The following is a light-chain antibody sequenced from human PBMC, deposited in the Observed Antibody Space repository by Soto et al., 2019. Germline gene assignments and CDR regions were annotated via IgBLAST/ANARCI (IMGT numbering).Light chain of an antibody. J-gene: IGLJ2*01. Sequence: QSVLTQPPSASGTPGQMVTISCSGSSSNIGSNTVNWYQQLPGTAPKLLIYSNNQRPSGVPDRFSGSKSGTSASLAISGLQSEDEADYYCAAWDDSLNGPHVVFGGGTKLTVL. V-gene: IGLV1-44*01. CDR3: AAWDDSLNGPHVV. CDR2: SNN. CDR1: SSNIGSNT.